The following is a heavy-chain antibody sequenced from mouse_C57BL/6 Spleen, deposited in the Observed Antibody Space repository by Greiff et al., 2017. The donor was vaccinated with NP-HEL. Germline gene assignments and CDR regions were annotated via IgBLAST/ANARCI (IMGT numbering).Heavy chain of an antibody. D-gene: IGHD3-2*02. CDR2: IRNTANGYTT. CDR1: GFTFTDYY. Sequence: EVKLQESGGGLVQPGGSLSLSCAASGFTFTDYYMSWVRQPPGKALEWLGFIRNTANGYTTEYSASVKGRFTISRDNSQSILYLQMNALRAEDSATYYCASSDSSGYYFDDWGQGTTLTVSS. CDR3: ASSDSSGYYFDD. V-gene: IGHV7-3*01. J-gene: IGHJ2*01.